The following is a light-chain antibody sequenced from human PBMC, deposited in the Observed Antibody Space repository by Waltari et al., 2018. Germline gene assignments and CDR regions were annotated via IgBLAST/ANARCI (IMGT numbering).Light chain of an antibody. CDR2: GAS. CDR1: QSVSRA. V-gene: IGKV3-20*01. CDR3: QHYVRLPVT. J-gene: IGKJ1*01. Sequence: EIVLTQSPGPLSLFPGERATLSCRASQSVSRALAWYQQNPGQAPRLLIYGASSRATGIPDRFTGSGSGTDFSLTISSLESEDFAVYYCQHYVRLPVTFGQGTNVEIK.